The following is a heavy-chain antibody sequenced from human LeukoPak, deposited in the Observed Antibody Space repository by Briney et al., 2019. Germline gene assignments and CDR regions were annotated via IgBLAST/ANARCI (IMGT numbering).Heavy chain of an antibody. CDR1: GYTFSTYG. D-gene: IGHD2-21*02. CDR3: ARKRCTGDCYLFDP. J-gene: IGHJ5*02. V-gene: IGHV1-18*01. CDR2: IKTNNGNT. Sequence: ASVKVSCKASGYTFSTYGLMWVRQAPGQGLEWMGWIKTNNGNTNYAQKFQGRVTMTTDTSTSTGYMELRSLRSDDTGVYYCARKRCTGDCYLFDPWGQGTLVTVSS.